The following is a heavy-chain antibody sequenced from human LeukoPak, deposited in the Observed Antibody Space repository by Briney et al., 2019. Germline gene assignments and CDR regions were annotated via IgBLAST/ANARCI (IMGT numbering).Heavy chain of an antibody. J-gene: IGHJ4*02. Sequence: GESLKISCKGSGYSFTTYWIGWVCQMPGKGLEWMGIIYPSDSDTRYNPSFQGQVTMSADKSINTAYLQWSSLKASDTAMYFCARHRHSGYDFDNWGQGTLVTVSS. D-gene: IGHD5-12*01. CDR1: GYSFTTYW. V-gene: IGHV5-51*01. CDR2: IYPSDSDT. CDR3: ARHRHSGYDFDN.